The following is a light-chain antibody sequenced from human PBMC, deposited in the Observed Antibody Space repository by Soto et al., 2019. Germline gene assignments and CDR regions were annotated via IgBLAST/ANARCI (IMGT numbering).Light chain of an antibody. CDR3: QKRDSWPIT. CDR1: QSVDSY. CDR2: GAS. Sequence: ELVLTQSPASLSLSPGDRATLSCRASQSVDSYLVWYQQKPGQAPRLLIFGASNRATGIPARFSGSGSGTDFNLTINRLEPDDFAVYYCQKRDSWPITFGQGTRLEIK. V-gene: IGKV3-11*01. J-gene: IGKJ5*01.